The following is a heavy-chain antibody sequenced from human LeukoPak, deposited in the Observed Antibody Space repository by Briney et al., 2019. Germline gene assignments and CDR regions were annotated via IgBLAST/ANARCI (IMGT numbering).Heavy chain of an antibody. CDR3: AKDLSLSTMIVVVGFDY. J-gene: IGHJ4*02. Sequence: GGSLRLSCAASGFTFSNYAMSWVRQVPGKGLEWVSCFSGSGGSTYYADSVKGRFTISRDNSKSTLYLQMNSLRAEDTAVYYCAKDLSLSTMIVVVGFDYWGQGTLVTVSS. V-gene: IGHV3-23*01. CDR1: GFTFSNYA. CDR2: FSGSGGST. D-gene: IGHD3-22*01.